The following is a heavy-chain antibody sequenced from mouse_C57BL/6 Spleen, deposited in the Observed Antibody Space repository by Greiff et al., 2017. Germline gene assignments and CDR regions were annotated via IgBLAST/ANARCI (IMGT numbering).Heavy chain of an antibody. Sequence: VQLQQSGPGLVQPSQSLSITCTASGFSLTSYGVHWVRQSPGKGLEWLGVIWRGGSTDYNAAFMSRLSITKDNSKSQVFFKMNSLQADDTAIYYCAKEDGNSYYYAMGYWGQGTSVTVAS. J-gene: IGHJ4*01. V-gene: IGHV2-5*01. CDR1: GFSLTSYG. CDR3: AKEDGNSYYYAMGY. CDR2: IWRGGST. D-gene: IGHD2-1*01.